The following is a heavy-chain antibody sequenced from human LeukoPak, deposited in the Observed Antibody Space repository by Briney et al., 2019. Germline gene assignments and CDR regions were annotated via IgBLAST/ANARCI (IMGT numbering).Heavy chain of an antibody. CDR3: AKVGIITFGGVIAPHFDY. J-gene: IGHJ4*02. CDR2: ISYDGSNK. V-gene: IGHV3-30*18. D-gene: IGHD3-16*02. CDR1: GFTFSSYG. Sequence: GGSLRLSCAASGFTFSSYGMHWVRQAPGKGLEWVAVISYDGSNKYYADSVKGRFTIPRDNSKNTLYLQMNSLRAEDTAVYYCAKVGIITFGGVIAPHFDYWGQGTLVTVSS.